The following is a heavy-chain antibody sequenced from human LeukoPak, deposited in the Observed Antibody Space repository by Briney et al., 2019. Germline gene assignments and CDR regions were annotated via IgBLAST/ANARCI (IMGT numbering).Heavy chain of an antibody. Sequence: SVKVSCKASGGTFSSYAISWVRQAPGQGLEWMGGIIPIFGTANYAQKFQGRVTITTDESTSTAYMELRSLRSDDTAVYYCARDSLSYGGFDAFDIWGQGTMVSVSS. J-gene: IGHJ3*02. CDR2: IIPIFGTA. CDR1: GGTFSSYA. V-gene: IGHV1-69*05. CDR3: ARDSLSYGGFDAFDI. D-gene: IGHD4-23*01.